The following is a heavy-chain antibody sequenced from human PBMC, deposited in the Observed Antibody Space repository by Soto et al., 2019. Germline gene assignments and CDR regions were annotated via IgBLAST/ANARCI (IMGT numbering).Heavy chain of an antibody. D-gene: IGHD6-25*01. CDR1: GYIFTTYS. Sequence: QVQLVQSGAEMKRPGASVILSCKASGYIFTTYSIHWVRQTAGQGLEWMAKVDPRAGSTGYAQKFRCRVSMAWDTSTGTVSMEVSSLTSDDTATYYCARVRSSGREFDYWGQGTQVTVSS. V-gene: IGHV1-46*01. CDR2: VDPRAGST. CDR3: ARVRSSGREFDY. J-gene: IGHJ4*02.